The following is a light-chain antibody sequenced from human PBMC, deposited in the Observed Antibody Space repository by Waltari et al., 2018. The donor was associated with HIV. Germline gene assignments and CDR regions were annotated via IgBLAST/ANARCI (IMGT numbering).Light chain of an antibody. CDR1: SSDVGGYNY. Sequence: QSALTQPASVSGSPGQSITISCPGTSSDVGGYNYVSWYQQHPGKAPKLMIYDVSNRPSGVSNRFSGSKSSNTASLTISGLQAEDEADYYCSSYTSSSTWVFGGGTKLTVL. V-gene: IGLV2-14*03. CDR2: DVS. CDR3: SSYTSSSTWV. J-gene: IGLJ3*02.